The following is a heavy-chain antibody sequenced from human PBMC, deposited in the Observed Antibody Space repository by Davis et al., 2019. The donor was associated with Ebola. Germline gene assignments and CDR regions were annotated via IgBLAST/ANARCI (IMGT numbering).Heavy chain of an antibody. CDR2: INHSGST. V-gene: IGHV4-4*02. Sequence: MPSETLSLTCAVSGGSISSSNWWSWVRQPPGKGLEWIGEINHSGSTNYNPSLKSRVTISVDTSKNQFSLKLSSVTAADTAVYYCARERPGAAAGNCYYYYGMDVWGQGTTVTVSS. CDR1: GGSISSSNW. D-gene: IGHD6-13*01. CDR3: ARERPGAAAGNCYYYYGMDV. J-gene: IGHJ6*02.